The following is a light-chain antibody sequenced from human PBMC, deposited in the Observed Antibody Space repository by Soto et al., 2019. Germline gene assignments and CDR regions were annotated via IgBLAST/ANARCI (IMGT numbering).Light chain of an antibody. Sequence: EIVLTQSPGTLSLSVGEGATLSCRASQSVSRNSLTWYQQKPGQAPRLLISGASRRATGIPDRFSGSGSGTDFTLTISRLEPDDFAVYYCQQYGGSPPTFGGGTKVEIK. J-gene: IGKJ4*01. CDR3: QQYGGSPPT. CDR2: GAS. V-gene: IGKV3-20*01. CDR1: QSVSRNS.